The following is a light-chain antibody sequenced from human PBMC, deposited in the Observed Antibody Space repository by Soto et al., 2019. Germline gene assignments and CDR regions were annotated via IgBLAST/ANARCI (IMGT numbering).Light chain of an antibody. V-gene: IGKV1-39*01. Sequence: DIQMTQSPSSLSASVGDRVTITCRASQSISNYLNWYQQKPGKAPKLLIYAASSLQSGVPSRFSGSGSGTYFTLTISSLQPEDLATYYCQQCYSSSYTFGPGTSYTFGQGTKLEIK. CDR3: QQCYSSSYTFGPGTSYT. J-gene: IGKJ2*01. CDR1: QSISNY. CDR2: AAS.